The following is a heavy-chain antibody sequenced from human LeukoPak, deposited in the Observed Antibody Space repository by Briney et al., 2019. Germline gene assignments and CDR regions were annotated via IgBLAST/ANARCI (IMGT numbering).Heavy chain of an antibody. V-gene: IGHV4-59*08. CDR1: GGSISSYY. CDR3: ASPSRYCSGGSCYDY. J-gene: IGHJ4*02. D-gene: IGHD2-15*01. Sequence: SETLSLTCTVSGGSISSYYWSWIRQPPGKGLEWIGYIYYSGSTYYNPSLKSRVAISVDTSKNQFSLKLSSVTAADTAVYYCASPSRYCSGGSCYDYWGQGTLVTVSS. CDR2: IYYSGST.